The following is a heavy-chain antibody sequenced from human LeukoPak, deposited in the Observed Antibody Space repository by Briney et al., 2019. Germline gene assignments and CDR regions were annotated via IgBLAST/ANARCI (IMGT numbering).Heavy chain of an antibody. J-gene: IGHJ5*02. Sequence: GGSLRLSCMGSGFTFGDYTINWVRQAPGKGLEWVGFIRNKAYGGTTEYDASVKGRFIISRDDSKSIASLQMNSLKTEDTGIYYCTRSLTTAWYGWLDPWGQGTLVTVSS. CDR1: GFTFGDYT. V-gene: IGHV3-49*04. D-gene: IGHD4-11*01. CDR3: TRSLTTAWYGWLDP. CDR2: IRNKAYGGTT.